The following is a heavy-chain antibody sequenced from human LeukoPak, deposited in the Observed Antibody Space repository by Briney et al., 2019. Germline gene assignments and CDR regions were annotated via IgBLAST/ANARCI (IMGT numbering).Heavy chain of an antibody. CDR2: LKEDGSQK. Sequence: PGGSLRLSCAASGFTFSSYWMTWVRQAPGKGLEWVGNLKEDGSQKYYVDSVKGRFTISRDNAKNSLYLQMNSLRVEDTAVYYCASYCSRTSCYSFDYWGQATLVTVSS. D-gene: IGHD2-2*01. J-gene: IGHJ4*02. CDR3: ASYCSRTSCYSFDY. CDR1: GFTFSSYW. V-gene: IGHV3-7*01.